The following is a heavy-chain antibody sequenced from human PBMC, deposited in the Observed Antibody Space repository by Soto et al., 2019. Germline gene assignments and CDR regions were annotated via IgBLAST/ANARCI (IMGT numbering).Heavy chain of an antibody. CDR1: GFTFSSYG. CDR3: AKGGSVAGTYYYYGMDV. D-gene: IGHD6-19*01. CDR2: ISYDGSNK. J-gene: IGHJ6*02. V-gene: IGHV3-30*18. Sequence: GGSLRLSCSASGFTFSSYGMHWVRQAPGKGLEWVAVISYDGSNKYYADSVKGRFTISRDNSKNTLYLQMNSLRAEDTAVYYCAKGGSVAGTYYYYGMDVCGQGTTVTVSS.